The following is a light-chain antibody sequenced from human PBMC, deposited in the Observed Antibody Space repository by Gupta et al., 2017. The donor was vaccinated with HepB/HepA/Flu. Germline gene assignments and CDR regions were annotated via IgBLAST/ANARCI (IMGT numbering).Light chain of an antibody. CDR2: GTS. V-gene: IGKV1-16*01. Sequence: DIQMTQSPSSLSASVGDRVTITCRASQDIVNYLAWFQQKPGKPPKSLIFGTSNLQGGVPSRFSGSGSGTHFTLTIDGLQPEDFATYYCQQHDKYPLTFGGWTRLDIK. CDR1: QDIVNY. J-gene: IGKJ4*01. CDR3: QQHDKYPLT.